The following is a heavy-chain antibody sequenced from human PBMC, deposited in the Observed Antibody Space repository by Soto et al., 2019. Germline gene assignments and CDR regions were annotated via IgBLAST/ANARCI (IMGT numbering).Heavy chain of an antibody. D-gene: IGHD5-12*01. J-gene: IGHJ3*02. V-gene: IGHV3-53*04. CDR2: IYSGGST. Sequence: GGSLRLSCAASGFIVSNRYMNWVRQAPGKGLEWVSVIYSGGSTYYADSVKGRFAISRHTSKNTVDLQMNSLRAEDTAVYYCARGSSGYGYDAFDMWGQGTVVTVSS. CDR3: ARGSSGYGYDAFDM. CDR1: GFIVSNRY.